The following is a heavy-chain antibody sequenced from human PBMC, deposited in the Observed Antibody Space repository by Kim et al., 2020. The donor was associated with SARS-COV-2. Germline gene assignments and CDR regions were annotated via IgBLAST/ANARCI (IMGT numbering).Heavy chain of an antibody. CDR3: AKDASRGWYGHIDY. CDR2: ISWNSGSI. Sequence: GGSLRLSCAASGFTFDDYAMHWVRQAPGKGLEWVSGISWNSGSIGYADSVKGRFTTSRDNAKNSLYLQMNNLRAEATALYYCAKDASRGWYGHIDYWGQGTLVTVSS. V-gene: IGHV3-9*01. CDR1: GFTFDDYA. J-gene: IGHJ4*02. D-gene: IGHD6-19*01.